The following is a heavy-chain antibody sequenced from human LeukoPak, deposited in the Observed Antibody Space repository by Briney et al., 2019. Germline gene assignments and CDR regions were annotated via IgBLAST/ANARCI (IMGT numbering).Heavy chain of an antibody. J-gene: IGHJ6*03. V-gene: IGHV4-38-2*02. CDR1: GYSISSGYY. CDR2: IYHSGST. D-gene: IGHD5-12*01. Sequence: SETLSLTCTVSGYSISSGYYWGWIRQPPGKGLEWMGTIYHSGSTYYNPSLKSRVTISVDTSKNQFSLKLSSVTAADTAVYYCARTVATFSYYYYYYMDVWGKGTTVTVSS. CDR3: ARTVATFSYYYYYYMDV.